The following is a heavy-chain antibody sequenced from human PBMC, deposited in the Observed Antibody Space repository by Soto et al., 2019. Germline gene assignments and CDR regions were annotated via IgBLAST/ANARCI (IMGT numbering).Heavy chain of an antibody. CDR3: ARQGSSSVGLFDY. V-gene: IGHV4-39*01. Sequence: QLQLQESGPGLVKSSETLSLTCTVSGGSISGSSYYWGWIRQSPGKGLEWIGSMYYSGSTYYNPSFKSRVTQSVDTSKNQFSLKLSSVTAADTAVYYCARQGSSSVGLFDYWGQGTLVTVSS. D-gene: IGHD6-6*01. J-gene: IGHJ4*02. CDR2: MYYSGST. CDR1: GGSISGSSYY.